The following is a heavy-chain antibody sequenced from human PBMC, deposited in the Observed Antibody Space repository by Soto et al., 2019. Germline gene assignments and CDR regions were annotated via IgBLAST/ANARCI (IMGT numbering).Heavy chain of an antibody. CDR3: ARDIGHNWFDP. CDR1: GGSISSYY. V-gene: IGHV4-59*01. J-gene: IGHJ5*02. D-gene: IGHD3-16*02. Sequence: QVQLQESGPGLVKPSETLSLTCTVSGGSISSYYWSWIRQPPGKGLEWIGYIYYSGSTNYNPSLKSRVTISVDTSKNQFSLKLSSVTAADTAVYYCARDIGHNWFDPWGQGTLVTVSS. CDR2: IYYSGST.